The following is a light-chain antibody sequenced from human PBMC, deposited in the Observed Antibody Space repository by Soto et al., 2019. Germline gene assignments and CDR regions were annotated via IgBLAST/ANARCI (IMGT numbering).Light chain of an antibody. CDR3: SSYAGSSNV. CDR2: SNN. CDR1: SSNIGSNY. Sequence: QPVLTQPPSASGTPGQRVTISCSGSSSNIGSNYVYWYQQLPGTAPKLLIYSNNQRPSGVPDRFSGSKSGTSASLAISGLRSEDEADYYCSSYAGSSNVFGTGTKLTVL. J-gene: IGLJ1*01. V-gene: IGLV1-47*02.